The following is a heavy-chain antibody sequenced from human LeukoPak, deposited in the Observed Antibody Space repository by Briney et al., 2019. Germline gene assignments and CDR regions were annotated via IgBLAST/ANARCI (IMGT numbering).Heavy chain of an antibody. V-gene: IGHV4-39*01. D-gene: IGHD4-17*01. CDR2: IYYSGST. J-gene: IGHJ4*02. CDR3: APIYGDYSDFDS. Sequence: SETLSLTCTVSGDSISSSNYYWGWIRQPPGKGLEWIGSIYYSGSTYYNPSLKSRVTISVDTSKNQFSLKLSSVTAADTAVYYCAPIYGDYSDFDSWGQGTLVTVSS. CDR1: GDSISSSNYY.